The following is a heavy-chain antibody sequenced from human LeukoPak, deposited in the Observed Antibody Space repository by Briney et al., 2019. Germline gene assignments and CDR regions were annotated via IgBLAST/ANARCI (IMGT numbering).Heavy chain of an antibody. CDR3: ARGADYVWGNYRLYYFDY. J-gene: IGHJ4*02. CDR1: GFIVSSNY. Sequence: GGSLRLSCVASGFIVSSNYLNWVRQAPGEGLEWVANIKQDGSEKYYVDSEKGRFTISRDNAKNSLYLQMNSLRAEDTAVYYCARGADYVWGNYRLYYFDYWGQGTLVTVSS. V-gene: IGHV3-7*01. CDR2: IKQDGSEK. D-gene: IGHD3-16*02.